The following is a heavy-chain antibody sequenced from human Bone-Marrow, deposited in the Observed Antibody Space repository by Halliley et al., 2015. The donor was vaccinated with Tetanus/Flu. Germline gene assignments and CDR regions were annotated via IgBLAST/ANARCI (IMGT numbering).Heavy chain of an antibody. J-gene: IGHJ4*02. CDR3: VANGFYSLDY. D-gene: IGHD3-3*01. Sequence: GKGLEWFGKIFQRGNPNYNPSLKSRVTISLDRPKTHFPLGLTSVPAADTAVYYCVANGFYSLDYWGQGTLVSVSS. CDR2: IFQRGNP. V-gene: IGHV4-34*12.